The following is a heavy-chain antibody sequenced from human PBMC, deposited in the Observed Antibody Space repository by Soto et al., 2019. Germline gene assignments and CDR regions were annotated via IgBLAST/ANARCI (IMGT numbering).Heavy chain of an antibody. D-gene: IGHD1-26*01. J-gene: IGHJ6*01. CDR1: GFTFSSYG. V-gene: IGHV3-30*18. CDR2: ISYDGSNK. Sequence: QVQLVESGGGVVQPGRSLRLSCAASGFTFSSYGMHWVRQAPGKGLEWVAVISYDGSNKYYADSVKGRFTISRDNSKNTLYLQMNSLRAEDTAVYYCAKERWELRGHGMDVW. CDR3: AKERWELRGHGMDV.